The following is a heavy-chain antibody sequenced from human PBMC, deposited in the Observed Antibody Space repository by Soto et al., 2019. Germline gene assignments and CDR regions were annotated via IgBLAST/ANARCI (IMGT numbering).Heavy chain of an antibody. CDR2: IYYSGST. CDR1: GGSISSYY. Sequence: QVQLQESGPGLVKSSETLSLTCTVSGGSISSYYWSWIRQPPGKGLEWIGYIYYSGSTNYNPSLKSRVTVSVDTSKNQSSLKLSSVTAADTAVYYCARGSGPTFDPWGQGTLVTVSS. J-gene: IGHJ5*02. V-gene: IGHV4-59*01. CDR3: ARGSGPTFDP. D-gene: IGHD1-26*01.